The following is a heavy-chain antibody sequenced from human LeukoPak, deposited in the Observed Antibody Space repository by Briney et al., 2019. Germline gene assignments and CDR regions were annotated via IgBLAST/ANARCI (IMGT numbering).Heavy chain of an antibody. CDR2: IYYTGST. Sequence: SETLSLTCNVSSGTISSSSYFWGWIRQPPGNGLEWIGNIYYTGSTHYNPSLKSRLTISVDTSKNQFSLKLSSVTAADTAVYYCARSDIVVVVAVGCFDYWGQGTLVTVSS. V-gene: IGHV4-39*01. CDR3: ARSDIVVVVAVGCFDY. CDR1: SGTISSSSYF. J-gene: IGHJ4*02. D-gene: IGHD2-15*01.